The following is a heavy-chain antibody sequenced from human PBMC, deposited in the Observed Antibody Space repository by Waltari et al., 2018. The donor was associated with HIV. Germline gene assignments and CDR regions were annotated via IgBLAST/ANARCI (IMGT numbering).Heavy chain of an antibody. CDR3: ARAPMTTVTSRGFDI. D-gene: IGHD4-17*01. J-gene: IGHJ3*02. CDR1: GYSFTRYV. CDR2: ISVYNENT. Sequence: QVQLVQSGAEVKKPGASLKVSCKASGYSFTRYVISWVRQAPGQGLEWSGWISVYNENTKYAQKIQDRLNMTTDSPTSTAYMELRSLRSDDTAVYYCARAPMTTVTSRGFDIWGQGTMVIVSS. V-gene: IGHV1-18*01.